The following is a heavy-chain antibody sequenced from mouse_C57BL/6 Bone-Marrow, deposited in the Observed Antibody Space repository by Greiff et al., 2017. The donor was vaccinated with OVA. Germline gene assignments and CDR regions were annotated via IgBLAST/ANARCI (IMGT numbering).Heavy chain of an antibody. Sequence: VQLQQSGAELVKPGASVKLSCTASGFNIKDYYMHWVKQRTEQGLEWIGRIDPEDGETKSASKFQGKATITADTSSNTAYLQRSSLTAEDTAVYYCARSGDYSWFAYWGQGTLVTVSA. CDR3: ARSGDYSWFAY. CDR2: IDPEDGET. V-gene: IGHV14-2*01. J-gene: IGHJ3*01. CDR1: GFNIKDYY. D-gene: IGHD1-1*01.